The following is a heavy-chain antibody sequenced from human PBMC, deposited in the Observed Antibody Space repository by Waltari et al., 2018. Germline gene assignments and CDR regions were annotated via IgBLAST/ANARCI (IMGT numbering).Heavy chain of an antibody. CDR1: GGTFSSYA. D-gene: IGHD3-10*01. CDR3: ARDQGAGYYFDY. V-gene: IGHV1-69*04. Sequence: QVQLVQSGAEVKKPGSSVKVSCKASGGTFSSYAISWVRQAPGQGLEWMGRIIPILGISNYAQKFQGRVTITADEATGTAYMELSSLRSEDTAVYYCARDQGAGYYFDYWGQGTLVTVSS. CDR2: IIPILGIS. J-gene: IGHJ4*02.